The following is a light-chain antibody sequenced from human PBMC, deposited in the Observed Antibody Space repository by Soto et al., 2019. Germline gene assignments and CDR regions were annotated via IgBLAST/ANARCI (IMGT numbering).Light chain of an antibody. Sequence: QSALTQPRSVSGSPGQSVTISCTGTSSDVGGYNYVSWYQQHPGKAPKLMIYDVSKRPSGVPDRFSGSKSGNTASLTISGLQAEDEADYYCCSYAGSYVFGNGTQLTVL. V-gene: IGLV2-11*01. CDR2: DVS. CDR1: SSDVGGYNY. CDR3: CSYAGSYV. J-gene: IGLJ1*01.